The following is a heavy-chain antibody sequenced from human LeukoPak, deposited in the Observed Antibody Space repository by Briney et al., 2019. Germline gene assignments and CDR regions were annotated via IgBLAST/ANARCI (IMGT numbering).Heavy chain of an antibody. V-gene: IGHV1-8*01. CDR1: GYTFTSYD. D-gene: IGHD2-21*02. CDR3: ARNVKGDTHAFDI. CDR2: MNPNSGNR. J-gene: IGHJ3*02. Sequence: ASVKVSCKASGYTFTSYDINWVRQATGQGLEWMGWMNPNSGNRGYAQKFQGRVTMTRNTSISTAYMELSSLRSEDTAVYYCARNVKGDTHAFDIWGQGTMVTVSS.